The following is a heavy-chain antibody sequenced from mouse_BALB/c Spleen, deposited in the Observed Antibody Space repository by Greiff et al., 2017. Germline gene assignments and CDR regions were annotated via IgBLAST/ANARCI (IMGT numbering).Heavy chain of an antibody. Sequence: EVHLVESGAELVKPGASVKLSCTASGFNIKDTYMHWVKQRPEQGLEWIGRIDPANGNTKYDPKFQGKATITADTSSNTAYLQLSSLTSEDTAVYYCATYGSLDYWGQGTTLTVSS. CDR2: IDPANGNT. CDR1: GFNIKDTY. J-gene: IGHJ2*01. V-gene: IGHV14-3*02. D-gene: IGHD1-1*01. CDR3: ATYGSLDY.